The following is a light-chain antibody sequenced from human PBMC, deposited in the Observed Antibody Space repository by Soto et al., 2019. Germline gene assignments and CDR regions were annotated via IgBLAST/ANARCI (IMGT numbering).Light chain of an antibody. Sequence: DIQMTQSPSTLSASVGDRVTITCRASQSISSYLAWFQQKPGKPPKLLIYKASTLESGVPSRFSGSGSGTDYTLTISSLQPDDFATYYCHQYNSYWTTFGQGTKLEIK. CDR1: QSISSY. CDR3: HQYNSYWTT. V-gene: IGKV1-5*03. CDR2: KAS. J-gene: IGKJ2*01.